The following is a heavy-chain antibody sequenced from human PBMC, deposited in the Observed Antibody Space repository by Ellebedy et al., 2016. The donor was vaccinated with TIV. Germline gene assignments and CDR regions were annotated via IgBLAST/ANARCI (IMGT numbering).Heavy chain of an antibody. CDR1: GGTSNRFA. D-gene: IGHD2-15*01. Sequence: AASVKVSCKVSGGTSNRFALNWVRQAPGQGLEWMGGIIPMSVTPKYAQKFQGRVTFTADESTGTVYMELSTLISDHTAVYYCARSQGWWGEGTTILDYWGQGTLVTVPS. CDR2: IIPMSVTP. V-gene: IGHV1-69*13. CDR3: ARSQGWWGEGTTILDY. J-gene: IGHJ4*02.